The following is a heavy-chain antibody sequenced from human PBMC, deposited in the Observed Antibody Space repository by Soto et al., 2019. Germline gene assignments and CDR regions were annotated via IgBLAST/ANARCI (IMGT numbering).Heavy chain of an antibody. J-gene: IGHJ6*02. D-gene: IGHD1-26*01. CDR1: GDSVSSNSAA. CDR2: TYYRSKWYN. CDR3: ARVKVLVGVDRGLIDYYYYGMDV. V-gene: IGHV6-1*01. Sequence: SQTLSLTCAISGDSVSSNSAAWNWIRQSPSRGLEWLGRTYYRSKWYNDYAVSVKSRITINPDTSKNQFSLQLNSVTPEDPAVYYGARVKVLVGVDRGLIDYYYYGMDVWGQGTTVTVSS.